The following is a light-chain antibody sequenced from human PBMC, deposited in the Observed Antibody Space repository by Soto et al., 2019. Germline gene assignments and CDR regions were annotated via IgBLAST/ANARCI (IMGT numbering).Light chain of an antibody. J-gene: IGKJ1*01. Sequence: EIVLTQSPATLSLSPGERATLSCRASQSVSSYLAWYQQKPGQAPRLLIYDASNMVTGIPARFSGSGSGTDFTPTISSLVPADFAVYYCQQRSNWPPWTFGQGTKVEIK. CDR3: QQRSNWPPWT. V-gene: IGKV3-11*01. CDR2: DAS. CDR1: QSVSSY.